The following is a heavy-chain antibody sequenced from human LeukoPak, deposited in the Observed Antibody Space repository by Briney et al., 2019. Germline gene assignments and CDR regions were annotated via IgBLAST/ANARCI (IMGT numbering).Heavy chain of an antibody. CDR1: GGSFSGYY. V-gene: IGHV4-34*01. Sequence: SETLSLTCAVYGGSFSGYYWSWIRQPPGKGLEWIGEINHSGSTNYNPSLKSRVTISVDTSKNQFSLKLSSVTAADTAVYYCARLYGSSQYYYYGMDVWGQGTTVTVSS. D-gene: IGHD6-13*01. CDR3: ARLYGSSQYYYYGMDV. J-gene: IGHJ6*02. CDR2: INHSGST.